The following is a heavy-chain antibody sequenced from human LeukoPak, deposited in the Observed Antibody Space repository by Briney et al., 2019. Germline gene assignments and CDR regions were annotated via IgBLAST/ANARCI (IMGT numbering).Heavy chain of an antibody. D-gene: IGHD4-17*01. J-gene: IGHJ6*03. V-gene: IGHV1-2*06. CDR2: INPNSGGT. CDR3: ARSYGDYGNYYYYMDD. CDR1: GYTFTDYY. Sequence: ASVKVSCKASGYTFTDYYMHWVRQAPGQGLEWMGRINPNSGGTNSAQKFQGRVTMTGDTSISTAYMELRSLRSDDTAVYYCARSYGDYGNYYYYMDDWGKGTTVTVSS.